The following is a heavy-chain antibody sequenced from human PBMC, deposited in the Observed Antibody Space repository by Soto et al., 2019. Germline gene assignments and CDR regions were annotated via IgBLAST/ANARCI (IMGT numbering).Heavy chain of an antibody. CDR3: TTDLQAYCDGTTCYAGNYYYDDMDV. V-gene: IGHV3-15*01. Sequence: GGSLRLSCAASGFSLRNAWMSWVRPAPGKGLEWVGHIKSQGDGGTRDYAAPVKGRFTISRDDSKNTLFLQMNSLKNEDTAVYFCTTDLQAYCDGTTCYAGNYYYDDMDVWGQGTTVTVSS. CDR1: GFSLRNAW. CDR2: IKSQGDGGTR. J-gene: IGHJ6*02. D-gene: IGHD2-2*01.